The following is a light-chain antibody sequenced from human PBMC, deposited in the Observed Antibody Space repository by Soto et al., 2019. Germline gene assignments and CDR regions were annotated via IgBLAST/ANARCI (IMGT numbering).Light chain of an antibody. Sequence: QSVLTQPPSVSGAPGQRVTISCTGSSSNIGAGYDVQWYQQVPGTAPKLLIYGNTNRPSGVPDRFSGSKSGSSASLAITGLQAEDEADYYCQSYDRSLSGLVFRGGTKLTVL. V-gene: IGLV1-40*01. CDR1: SSNIGAGYD. CDR3: QSYDRSLSGLV. J-gene: IGLJ2*01. CDR2: GNT.